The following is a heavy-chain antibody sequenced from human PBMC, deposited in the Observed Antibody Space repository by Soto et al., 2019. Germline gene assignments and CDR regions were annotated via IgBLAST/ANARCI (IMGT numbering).Heavy chain of an antibody. CDR1: GYSFTSYW. D-gene: IGHD4-4*01. CDR3: ARPPGLQPYYFDY. V-gene: IGHV5-51*01. CDR2: IYPGDSDT. J-gene: IGHJ4*02. Sequence: PGDSLKISCKGSGYSFTSYWIGWVGRMPGKGLEWMGIIYPGDSDTRYSPSFQGQVTISADKSISTAYLQWSSLKASDTAMYYCARPPGLQPYYFDYWGQGTLVTVSS.